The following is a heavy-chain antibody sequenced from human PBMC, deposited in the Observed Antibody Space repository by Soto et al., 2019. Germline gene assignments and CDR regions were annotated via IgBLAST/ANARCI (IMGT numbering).Heavy chain of an antibody. CDR1: GFTFSTYA. CDR3: AKDKGGRYCSRTSCLYSFDY. J-gene: IGHJ4*02. CDR2: ISDSGSK. D-gene: IGHD2-2*01. V-gene: IGHV3-23*01. Sequence: EVQLLESGGGLVQPGGSLRLSCTASGFTFSTYAMSWVRQAPGKGLVWVLTISDSGSKYYADSVKGRFIIFIDNSNNTLYLEMNSLRAEDTAVYYGAKDKGGRYCSRTSCLYSFDYWGQGTLVTVSS.